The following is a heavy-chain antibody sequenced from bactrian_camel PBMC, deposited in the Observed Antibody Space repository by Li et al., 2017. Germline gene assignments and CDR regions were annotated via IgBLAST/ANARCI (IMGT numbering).Heavy chain of an antibody. CDR2: VKSIDTTT. CDR3: VSQDNTDYAWY. J-gene: IGHJ4*01. D-gene: IGHD4*01. Sequence: QLVESGGGLVQSGRSLTLSCAASGFTFSSYWMYWVRQAPGKGLEWVARVKSIDTTTVYADSVKGRFTISRDNAKNTVNLLMNNLRPEDTAVYYCVSQDNTDYAWYWGQGTQVTVS. CDR1: GFTFSSYW. V-gene: IGHV3S25*01.